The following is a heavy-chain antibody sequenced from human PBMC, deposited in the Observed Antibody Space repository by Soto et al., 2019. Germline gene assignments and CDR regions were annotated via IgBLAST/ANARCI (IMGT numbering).Heavy chain of an antibody. D-gene: IGHD5-12*01. J-gene: IGHJ3*02. CDR2: ISYDGSNK. CDR1: GFTFSSYG. CDR3: AKDNGSGCDWLRVGDASDI. Sequence: GGSLRRSCAASGFTFSSYGMHWVRQAPGKGLEWVAVISYDGSNKYYADSVKGRLTISRDNSKNTLYLQMNSLRGEDTAVYYCAKDNGSGCDWLRVGDASDIWGQGTMVTVSS. V-gene: IGHV3-30*18.